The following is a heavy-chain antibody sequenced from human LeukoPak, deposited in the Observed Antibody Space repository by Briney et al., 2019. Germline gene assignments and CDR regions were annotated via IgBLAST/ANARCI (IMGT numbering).Heavy chain of an antibody. D-gene: IGHD2-15*01. CDR2: INWNGGST. J-gene: IGHJ3*02. CDR1: GFTFDDYG. Sequence: GGSLRLSCAASGFTFDDYGMSWVRQAPGKGLEWVSGINWNGGSTGYADSVKGRFTISRDNARNLVSPQMSSLRADDTAVYYCARSGYPGAFDIWGQGTMVTVSS. CDR3: ARSGYPGAFDI. V-gene: IGHV3-20*04.